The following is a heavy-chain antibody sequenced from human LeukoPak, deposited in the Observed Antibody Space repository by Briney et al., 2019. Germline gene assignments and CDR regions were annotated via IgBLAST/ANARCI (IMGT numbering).Heavy chain of an antibody. Sequence: ASVKVSCKASGGTFISYAISWVRQAPGQGLEWMGGIIPIFGTANYAQKFQGRVTITADESTSTAYMELSSLRSEDTAVYYCARDLPPASNYFDYWGQGTLVTVSS. CDR1: GGTFISYA. CDR3: ARDLPPASNYFDY. D-gene: IGHD6-25*01. V-gene: IGHV1-69*13. J-gene: IGHJ4*02. CDR2: IIPIFGTA.